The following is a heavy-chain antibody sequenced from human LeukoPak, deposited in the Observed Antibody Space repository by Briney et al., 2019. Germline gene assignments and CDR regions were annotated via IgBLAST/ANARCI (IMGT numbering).Heavy chain of an antibody. CDR3: ARGSAETDGIDY. D-gene: IGHD5-24*01. Sequence: PGGSLRLSCAASGFNFSNVGMHWVRQAPVKGPEWISHINIDGTDTTYGDSAKGRFTVSRDNAKNTLFLQMNSLRVEDTAVYYCARGSAETDGIDYWGQGTLVTVSA. J-gene: IGHJ4*02. V-gene: IGHV3-74*01. CDR1: GFNFSNVG. CDR2: INIDGTDT.